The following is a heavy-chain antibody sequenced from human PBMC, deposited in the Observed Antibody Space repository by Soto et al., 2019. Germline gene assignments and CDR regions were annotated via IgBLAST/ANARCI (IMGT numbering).Heavy chain of an antibody. CDR1: GYSFTSYC. Sequence: RVESLKISCKGSGYSFTSYCIGWVRQMPGKGLEWMGIIYPGDSDTRYSPSFQGQVTISADKSISTAYLQWSSLKASDTAMYYCARHLSRSGSQKYYYYGMDVWGQGTKVNVSS. CDR2: IYPGDSDT. V-gene: IGHV5-51*01. J-gene: IGHJ6*02. D-gene: IGHD3-10*01. CDR3: ARHLSRSGSQKYYYYGMDV.